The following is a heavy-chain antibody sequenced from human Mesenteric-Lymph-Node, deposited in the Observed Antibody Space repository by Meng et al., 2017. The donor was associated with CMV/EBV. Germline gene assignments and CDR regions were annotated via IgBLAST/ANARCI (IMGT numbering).Heavy chain of an antibody. CDR1: GYTFTGYY. Sequence: ASVKVSCKASGYTFTGYYMHWVRQAPGQGLEWMGWINPNSGGTNYAQKFQGRVTMTRDTSLSTAYMELSRLRSDDTAVYYCARNHQYYDFWSGYQPTYDYYGMDVWGQGTTVTVSS. D-gene: IGHD3-3*01. CDR2: INPNSGGT. J-gene: IGHJ6*02. V-gene: IGHV1-2*02. CDR3: ARNHQYYDFWSGYQPTYDYYGMDV.